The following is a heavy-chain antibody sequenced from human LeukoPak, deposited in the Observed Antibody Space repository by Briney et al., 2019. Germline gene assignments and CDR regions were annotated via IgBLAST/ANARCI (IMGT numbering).Heavy chain of an antibody. Sequence: GGSLRLSCEASGFSFSSYGMSWVRQAPGEGLEWVSGCASDSSRYYADSVKGRFTISRDNSKNTLYLQMNSLRAEDTAVYYCAKNIGGFDYWGQGTLVTVAS. CDR2: CASDSSR. CDR1: GFSFSSYG. CDR3: AKNIGGFDY. J-gene: IGHJ4*02. V-gene: IGHV3-23*01. D-gene: IGHD4-23*01.